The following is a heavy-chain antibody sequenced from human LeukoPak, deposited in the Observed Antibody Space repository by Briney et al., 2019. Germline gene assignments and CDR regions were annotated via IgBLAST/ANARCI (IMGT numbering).Heavy chain of an antibody. CDR3: ARYYCSSTSCATKNFDY. CDR1: GFTFSSYA. D-gene: IGHD2-2*01. J-gene: IGHJ4*02. V-gene: IGHV3-23*01. CDR2: ISGSGGST. Sequence: PGGSLRLSCPASGFTFSSYAMSWVRQAPGKGLEWVSAISGSGGSTYYADSVKGRFTISRDNSKNTLYLQMNSLRAEDTAVYYCARYYCSSTSCATKNFDYWGQGTLVTVSS.